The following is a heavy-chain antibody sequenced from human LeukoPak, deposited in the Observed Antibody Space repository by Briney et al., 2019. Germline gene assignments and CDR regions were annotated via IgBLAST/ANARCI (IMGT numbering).Heavy chain of an antibody. J-gene: IGHJ4*02. V-gene: IGHV4-39*02. CDR2: IYHSGST. D-gene: IGHD6-13*01. Sequence: SETLSLTCTVSGGSISSSSYYWGWIRQPPGKGLEWIGTIYHSGSTYYNPSLKSRVTISMDTSKNHFSLRLSSVTAADTAVYFCARDQNIAAAHFDYWGQGTLVTVSS. CDR1: GGSISSSSYY. CDR3: ARDQNIAAAHFDY.